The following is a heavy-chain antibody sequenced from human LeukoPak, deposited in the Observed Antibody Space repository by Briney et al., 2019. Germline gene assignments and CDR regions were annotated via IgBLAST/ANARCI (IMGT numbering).Heavy chain of an antibody. CDR3: AREKDSGWYSIRYFDY. V-gene: IGHV3-23*01. J-gene: IGHJ4*02. CDR1: GFTFSSYG. Sequence: GSLRLSCAAPGFTFSSYGMSWVRQAPGKGLEWVSAISGSGGSTYYADSVKGRFTISRDNSKNTLYLQMNSLRAEDTAVYYCAREKDSGWYSIRYFDYWGQGTLVTVSS. D-gene: IGHD6-19*01. CDR2: ISGSGGST.